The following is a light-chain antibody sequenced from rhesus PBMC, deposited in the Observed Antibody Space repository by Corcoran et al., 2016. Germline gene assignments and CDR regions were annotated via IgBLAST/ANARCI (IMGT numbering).Light chain of an antibody. CDR1: QGSRSW. V-gene: IGKV1-22*01. Sequence: DIQMTQSPSSLSASVGDTVTITCRASQGSRSWLAWYQQKPGKAPKLLLYKASSLQSGVPSGFSGSGAGTYFTLTISILQSEDFATYYCQQYSSRPFTFGPGTKLDIK. CDR2: KAS. J-gene: IGKJ3*01. CDR3: QQYSSRPFT.